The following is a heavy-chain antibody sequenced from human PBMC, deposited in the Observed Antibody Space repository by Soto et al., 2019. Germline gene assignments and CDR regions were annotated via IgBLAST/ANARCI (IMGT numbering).Heavy chain of an antibody. Sequence: TSETLSLTCTVSGGSISSGDYYWSWIRQPPGKGLEWIGYIYYSRSTYYNPSLKSRVTISVDTSKNQFSLKLSSVTAADTAVYYCASHGGYYDSSGYYYSYFDYWGQGTLVTVSS. J-gene: IGHJ4*02. CDR1: GGSISSGDYY. D-gene: IGHD3-22*01. V-gene: IGHV4-30-4*01. CDR3: ASHGGYYDSSGYYYSYFDY. CDR2: IYYSRST.